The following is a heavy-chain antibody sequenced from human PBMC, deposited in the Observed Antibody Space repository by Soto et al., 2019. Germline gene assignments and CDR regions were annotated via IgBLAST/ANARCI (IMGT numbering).Heavy chain of an antibody. V-gene: IGHV4-31*03. CDR2: IYYSGST. CDR3: ARGIVVVPAARFDY. J-gene: IGHJ4*02. CDR1: CGSISSGGYY. D-gene: IGHD2-2*01. Sequence: SETLSLTCTVSCGSISSGGYYWSWIRQHPGKGLEWIGYIYYSGSTYYNPSLKSRVTISVDTSKNQFSLKLSSVTAADTAVYYCARGIVVVPAARFDYWGQGTLVTVSS.